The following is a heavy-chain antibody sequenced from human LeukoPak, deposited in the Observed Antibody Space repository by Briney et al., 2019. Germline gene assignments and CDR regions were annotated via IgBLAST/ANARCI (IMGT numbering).Heavy chain of an antibody. Sequence: PGGSLRLSCAASGFTFSDYYMSWLRQAPGQGLEWVSYISSSGSTIYYADSVKGRFTISRDNAKNSLYLQMNSLRAEDTAVYYCARDGCSGGSCYSNYYYGMDVWGQGTTVTVSS. D-gene: IGHD2-15*01. CDR1: GFTFSDYY. J-gene: IGHJ6*02. CDR2: ISSSGSTI. CDR3: ARDGCSGGSCYSNYYYGMDV. V-gene: IGHV3-11*01.